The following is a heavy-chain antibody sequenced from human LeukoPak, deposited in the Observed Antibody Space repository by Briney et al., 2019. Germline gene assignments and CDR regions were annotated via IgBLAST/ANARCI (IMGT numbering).Heavy chain of an antibody. V-gene: IGHV1-3*03. D-gene: IGHD6-19*01. CDR3: ARQQWLGEYFDY. Sequence: ASVKVSCKASGYTFTSYAMHWVRQAPGQRLEWMGWINAGNGNTKYSQEFQGRVTITRDTSASTAYMELSSLRSEDMAVYYCARQQWLGEYFDYWGQGTLVTVSS. CDR1: GYTFTSYA. CDR2: INAGNGNT. J-gene: IGHJ4*02.